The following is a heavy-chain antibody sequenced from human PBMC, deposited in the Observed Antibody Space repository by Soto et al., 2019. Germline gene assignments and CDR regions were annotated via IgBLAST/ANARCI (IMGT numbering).Heavy chain of an antibody. CDR2: IYYSGST. CDR3: ARTTAGDYVFFPFDY. D-gene: IGHD4-17*01. CDR1: GGSISSYY. V-gene: IGHV4-59*01. J-gene: IGHJ4*02. Sequence: SETLSLTCTVSGGSISSYYWSCIRQPPGKGLEWIGYIYYSGSTNYNPSLKSRVTISVDTSKNQFSLKLSSVTAADTAVYYCARTTAGDYVFFPFDYWGQGTLVTVSS.